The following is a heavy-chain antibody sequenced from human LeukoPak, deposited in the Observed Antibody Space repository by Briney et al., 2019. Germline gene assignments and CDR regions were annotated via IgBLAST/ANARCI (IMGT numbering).Heavy chain of an antibody. CDR1: GFTFSSYT. V-gene: IGHV3-21*01. CDR3: AREGLYGDYAGH. CDR2: ISYTSSYI. J-gene: IGHJ4*02. D-gene: IGHD4-17*01. Sequence: KPGGSLRLSAAASGFTFSSYTMNWVRQAPGKGLEWVSSISYTSSYIYYADSVKGRFTISRDNAKNSLFLQMNSLRAEDTAVYYCAREGLYGDYAGHWGQGTLVTVSS.